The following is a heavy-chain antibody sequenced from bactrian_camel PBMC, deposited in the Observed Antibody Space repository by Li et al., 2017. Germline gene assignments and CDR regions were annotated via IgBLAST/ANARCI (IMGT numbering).Heavy chain of an antibody. CDR1: GHTISNYC. J-gene: IGHJ4*01. V-gene: IGHV3S55*01. CDR3: SALRLDGPGTCWDRLRTVENTY. D-gene: IGHD4*01. CDR2: VDSLGIP. Sequence: QLVESGGGSVQAGGSLRLSCAASGHTISNYCMAWFRQAPGKEREGVATVDSLGIPTYADSVKGRFTLSRDKAKNTLYLQMKDLAPEDTGVYYCSALRLDGPGTCWDRLRTVENTYSGQGTQVTVS.